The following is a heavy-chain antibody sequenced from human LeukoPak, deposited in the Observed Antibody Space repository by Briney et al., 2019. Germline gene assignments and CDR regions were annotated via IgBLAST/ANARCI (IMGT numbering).Heavy chain of an antibody. CDR2: ISGSGGST. J-gene: IGHJ3*02. CDR3: AKDNLVWIDAFDI. Sequence: GGSLRLSCAASGFTFSSYGMSWVRQAPGKGLEWVSAISGSGGSTYYADSVKGRFTISRDNSKNTLYLQMNSLRAEDTAVYYCAKDNLVWIDAFDIWGQGTMVTVSS. D-gene: IGHD3-16*01. CDR1: GFTFSSYG. V-gene: IGHV3-23*01.